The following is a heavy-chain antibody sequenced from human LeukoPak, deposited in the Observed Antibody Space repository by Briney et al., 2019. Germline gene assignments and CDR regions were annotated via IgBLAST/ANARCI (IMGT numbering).Heavy chain of an antibody. D-gene: IGHD5-18*01. CDR2: ISSSSSYI. J-gene: IGHJ4*02. CDR3: ASMIGRGYSYGRSPGY. Sequence: PGGSLRLSCAASGFTFSSYNMNWVRQAPGKGLEWVSSISSSSSYIYYADSVKGRFTISRDNAKNSLYLQMNSLRAEDTAVYYCASMIGRGYSYGRSPGYWGQGTLVTVSS. CDR1: GFTFSSYN. V-gene: IGHV3-21*01.